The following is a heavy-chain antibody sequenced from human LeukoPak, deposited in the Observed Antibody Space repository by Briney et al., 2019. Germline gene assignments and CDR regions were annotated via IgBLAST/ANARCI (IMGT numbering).Heavy chain of an antibody. V-gene: IGHV4-38-2*02. CDR2: IYHSGTT. Sequence: KPSETLSLTCTVSGYSIDSGYYWGWIRQPPGKGLEWLGSIYHSGTTYYNPSLKSRVTISVDTSMNQFSLKLTSVTAADTAVYYCARRRMTTVTTVRYWYFDLWGRGTLVTVSS. CDR3: ARRRMTTVTTVRYWYFDL. CDR1: GYSIDSGYY. J-gene: IGHJ2*01. D-gene: IGHD4-11*01.